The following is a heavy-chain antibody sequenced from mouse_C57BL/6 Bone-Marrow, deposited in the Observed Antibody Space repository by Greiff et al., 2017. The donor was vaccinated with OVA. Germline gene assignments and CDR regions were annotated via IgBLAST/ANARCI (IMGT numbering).Heavy chain of an antibody. CDR3: ALTGWYFDV. J-gene: IGHJ1*03. V-gene: IGHV1-85*01. CDR1: GYTFTSYD. CDR2: IYPRDGST. Sequence: QVQLKESGPELVKPGASVKLSCKASGYTFTSYDINWVKQRPGQGLEWIGWIYPRDGSTKYNEKFKGKATLTVDTSSSTAYIELHSLTSEDSAVYFCALTGWYFDVWGTGTTVTVSS. D-gene: IGHD4-1*01.